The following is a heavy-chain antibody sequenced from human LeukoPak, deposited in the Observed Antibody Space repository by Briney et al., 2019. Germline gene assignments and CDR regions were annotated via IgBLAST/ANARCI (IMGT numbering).Heavy chain of an antibody. D-gene: IGHD3-10*01. Sequence: PGGSLRLSCAASGFTVSSNYMSWVRQAPGKGLEWVSVIYSGGSTYYADSVKGRFTISRDNSKNTLYLQMNSLRAEDTAVYYCARGPPVRGVIITEYYYGMDVRGQGTTVTVSS. V-gene: IGHV3-53*01. CDR1: GFTVSSNY. CDR3: ARGPPVRGVIITEYYYGMDV. J-gene: IGHJ6*02. CDR2: IYSGGST.